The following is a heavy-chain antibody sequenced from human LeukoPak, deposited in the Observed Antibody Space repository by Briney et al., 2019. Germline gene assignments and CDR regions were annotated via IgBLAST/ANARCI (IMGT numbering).Heavy chain of an antibody. CDR2: IYYSGST. V-gene: IGHV4-59*01. CDR1: GVSISSYY. Sequence: PSETLSLTCSVSGVSISSYYWRRLPPPPGKGLEWIGYIYYSGSTNYNPSLKSRVTISVATSKNQFSLKLSSVSAADTAVDYCARAPFYYDSSGYGAFDIWGQGTMVTVSS. D-gene: IGHD3-22*01. CDR3: ARAPFYYDSSGYGAFDI. J-gene: IGHJ3*02.